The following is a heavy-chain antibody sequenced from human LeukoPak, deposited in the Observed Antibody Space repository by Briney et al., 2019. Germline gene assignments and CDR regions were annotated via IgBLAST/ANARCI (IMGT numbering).Heavy chain of an antibody. CDR1: GFTFNNAW. CDR3: ATSSFDY. CDR2: IKSKSDGETT. J-gene: IGHJ4*02. Sequence: PGGSLRLSCAASGFTFNNAWMSWVRQAPGKGPEWVGRIKSKSDGETTNYAAPVKGRFTISRDDSKNTLYLQMNSLKTEDTAVYYCATSSFDYWGQGTLVTVSS. V-gene: IGHV3-15*01.